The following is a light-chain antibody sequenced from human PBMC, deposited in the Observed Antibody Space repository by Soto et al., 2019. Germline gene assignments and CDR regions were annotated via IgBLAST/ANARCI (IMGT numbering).Light chain of an antibody. CDR1: QSVSSTY. V-gene: IGKV3-20*01. CDR3: QHYRDSLWT. J-gene: IGKJ1*01. Sequence: IVLTQSPGTLSLSPGERATLSCRASQSVSSTYLAWYQQKSGQSARLLIYGASSRATGIPDRFSGSGSGTDFTLTINRLEPEDFAVYYCQHYRDSLWTFGQGTKVEIK. CDR2: GAS.